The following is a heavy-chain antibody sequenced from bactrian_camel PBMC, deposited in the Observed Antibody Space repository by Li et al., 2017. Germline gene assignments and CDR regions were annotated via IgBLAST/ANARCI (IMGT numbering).Heavy chain of an antibody. CDR3: AAVCSSRGGPWYQPIKYNY. CDR1: GYIYNRYR. Sequence: HVQLVESGGGLVQPGGSLRLSCARSGYIYNRYRMGWFRQPPGKEREGLATIDSDGRTKYADSVKGRFTISQDNAKNTLYLQMNSLKPEDTAMYYCAAVCSSRGGPWYQPIKYNYWGQGTKVTVS. V-gene: IGHV3S53*01. J-gene: IGHJ4*01. D-gene: IGHD2*01. CDR2: IDSDGRT.